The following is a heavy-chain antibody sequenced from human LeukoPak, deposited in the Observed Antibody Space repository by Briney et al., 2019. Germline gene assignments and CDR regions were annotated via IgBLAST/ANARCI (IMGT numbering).Heavy chain of an antibody. Sequence: ASVKVSCKVSGYTLTELSMHWVRQAPGKGLEWMGGFDPEEGETIYAQKFQGRVTMTEDTSTDTAYMELSSLRSEDTAVYYCATDILPYYYDSSGSGAFDIWGQGTMVTVSS. J-gene: IGHJ3*02. CDR3: ATDILPYYYDSSGSGAFDI. CDR1: GYTLTELS. V-gene: IGHV1-24*01. D-gene: IGHD3-22*01. CDR2: FDPEEGET.